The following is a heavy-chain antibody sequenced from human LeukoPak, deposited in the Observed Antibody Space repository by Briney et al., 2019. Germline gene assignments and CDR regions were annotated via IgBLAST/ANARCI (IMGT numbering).Heavy chain of an antibody. J-gene: IGHJ2*01. CDR1: GFIFSNYA. D-gene: IGHD3-16*02. CDR3: AKGARWESSQQWGGYWYFDL. V-gene: IGHV3-23*01. Sequence: TGGSLRLSCAASGFIFSNYAMNWVRQAPGKGLEWVSAISDSSDSTYYADSVKGRFTISRDNSKNTLYLQMNSLRVDDTAVYYCAKGARWESSQQWGGYWYFDLWGRGTRVTVSS. CDR2: ISDSSDST.